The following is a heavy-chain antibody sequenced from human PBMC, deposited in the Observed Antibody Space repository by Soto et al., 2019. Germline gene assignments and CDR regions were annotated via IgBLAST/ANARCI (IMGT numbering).Heavy chain of an antibody. D-gene: IGHD5-18*01. V-gene: IGHV1-69*06. CDR2: IIPIFGTA. CDR3: ARDEYSYGYPRYYYGMDV. CDR1: GGTFSSYA. Sequence: SVKVSCKASGGTFSSYAISWVRQAPGQGLEWMGGIIPIFGTANYAQKFQGRVTITADKSTSTAYMELSSLRSEDTAVYYCARDEYSYGYPRYYYGMDVWGQGTTVTVSS. J-gene: IGHJ6*02.